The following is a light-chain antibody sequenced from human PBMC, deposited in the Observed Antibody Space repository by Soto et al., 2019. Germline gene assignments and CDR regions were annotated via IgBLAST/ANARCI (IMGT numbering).Light chain of an antibody. J-gene: IGLJ3*02. CDR3: CSYAGTYTLWV. V-gene: IGLV2-11*01. CDR2: DVT. CDR1: SSDIGAYDY. Sequence: QSVLTQPASVSGSPGQSITISCSGTSSDIGAYDYVSWYQQHPGRAPKLIIYDVTKRPSGVPDRFSGSKSGNTASLTISGLQAEDEADYYCCSYAGTYTLWVFGGGTKLTVL.